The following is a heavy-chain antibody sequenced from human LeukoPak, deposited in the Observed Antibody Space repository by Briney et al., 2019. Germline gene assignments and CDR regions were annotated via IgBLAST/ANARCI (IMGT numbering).Heavy chain of an antibody. Sequence: PSETLSLTCAVYGGSFSGYYWSWIRQPPGKGLEWIGEINHSGSTNYNPSLKSRVTISVDTSKNQFSLKLSSVTAADTAVYYCARGLDIVVVPAARVIFSFDYWGQGTLVTVSS. J-gene: IGHJ4*02. CDR2: INHSGST. D-gene: IGHD2-2*01. CDR3: ARGLDIVVVPAARVIFSFDY. V-gene: IGHV4-34*01. CDR1: GGSFSGYY.